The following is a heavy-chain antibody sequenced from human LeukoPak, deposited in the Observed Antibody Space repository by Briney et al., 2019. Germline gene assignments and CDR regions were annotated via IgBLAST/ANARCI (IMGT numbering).Heavy chain of an antibody. D-gene: IGHD3-22*01. CDR2: FNAGNGNT. J-gene: IGHJ4*02. CDR3: ARVVATGYYYYFDS. CDR1: GYTFTYYA. Sequence: GASVKVSCKAFGYTFTYYAMHWVRQAPGQGLEWMGWFNAGNGNTKYSQKLQGRVTITGDISASTAYMELSSLRSEDTAIYYCARVVATGYYYYFDSWGQGTLVTVSS. V-gene: IGHV1-3*01.